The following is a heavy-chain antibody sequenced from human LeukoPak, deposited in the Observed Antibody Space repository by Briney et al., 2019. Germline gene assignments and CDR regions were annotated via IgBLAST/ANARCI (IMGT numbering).Heavy chain of an antibody. J-gene: IGHJ6*02. D-gene: IGHD4-23*01. CDR3: ARAPVVGMDV. V-gene: IGHV4-34*01. Sequence: PSETLSLTCAVYGGSFSGYYWSWIRQPPGKGLEWIGEINHSGSTNYNPSLKSRVTISADTSKNQFSLKLSSVTAADTAVYYCARAPVVGMDVWGQGTTVTVSS. CDR1: GGSFSGYY. CDR2: INHSGST.